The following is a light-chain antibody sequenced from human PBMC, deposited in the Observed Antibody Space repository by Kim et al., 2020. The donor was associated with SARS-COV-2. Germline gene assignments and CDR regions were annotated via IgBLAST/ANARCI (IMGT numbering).Light chain of an antibody. CDR1: QDIGTY. Sequence: IQLTQSPSSLSASVGDRVTFTCRASQDIGTYLVWYQQNPGKAPRLLIYAASTLHSGVPSRFSGSGSGTDFTLTISSLQPEDFATYYCQHLYQGLNFGGATKVDIK. CDR2: AAS. V-gene: IGKV1-9*01. J-gene: IGKJ4*01. CDR3: QHLYQGLN.